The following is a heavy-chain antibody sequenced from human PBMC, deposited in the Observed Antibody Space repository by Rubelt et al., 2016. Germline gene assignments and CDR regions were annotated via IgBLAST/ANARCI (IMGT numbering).Heavy chain of an antibody. D-gene: IGHD3-3*01. J-gene: IGHJ3*02. CDR1: GGSIDRSPYY. Sequence: QVHLQESGPGLVKPSQTLSLTCNVSGGSIDRSPYYWSWIRQFPGKGLEWIGYIYYTGKTDYNPSLKGRVSISVDTSKNQFSLILDSVTAADAAMYYCSHHDFWSGFDIWGQGRMVTVSS. CDR3: SHHDFWSGFDI. V-gene: IGHV4-31*03. CDR2: IYYTGKT.